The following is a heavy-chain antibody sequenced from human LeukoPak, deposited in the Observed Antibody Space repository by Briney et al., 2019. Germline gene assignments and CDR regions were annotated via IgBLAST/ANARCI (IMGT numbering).Heavy chain of an antibody. Sequence: GGSLRLSCAASGFTFSDFAMNWVRQAPGMGLEWVSGISGSGGGRYYADSVKGRFTISRDNSNNTLYLQMNSLRVEDTAVYYCARDLGGWLQFVFDYWGQGTLVTVSS. D-gene: IGHD5-24*01. J-gene: IGHJ4*02. CDR2: ISGSGGGR. V-gene: IGHV3-23*01. CDR3: ARDLGGWLQFVFDY. CDR1: GFTFSDFA.